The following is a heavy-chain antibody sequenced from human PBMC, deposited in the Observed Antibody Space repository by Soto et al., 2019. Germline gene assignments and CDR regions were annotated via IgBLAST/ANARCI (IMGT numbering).Heavy chain of an antibody. CDR3: GRKGVAETGEVEY. CDR2: INPSSGRT. D-gene: IGHD7-27*01. CDR1: GYSFTSYD. V-gene: IGHV1-46*01. J-gene: IGHJ4*01. Sequence: QVQLVQSGAGVKKPGASVKVSCKASGYSFTSYDMHWVRQAPGQGLEWMGIINPSSGRTVYALSFNGRVPMTSDMSTRSRYMQLTGLRSEDTAVFYCGRKGVAETGEVEYCGHGTLVTVSS.